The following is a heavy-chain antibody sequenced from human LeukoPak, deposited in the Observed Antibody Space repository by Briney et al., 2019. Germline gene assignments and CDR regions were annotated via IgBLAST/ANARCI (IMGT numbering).Heavy chain of an antibody. CDR2: INHSEST. Sequence: SETLSLTCAVYGESFSGYFWSWIRQPPGKGLEWIGEINHSESTNYNQSLKSRVTISVDTSKNQFSLKLSSVTAADTAVYYCARGLYTTGWYYEYWGQGTLVTVSS. CDR1: GESFSGYF. V-gene: IGHV4-34*01. D-gene: IGHD6-19*01. CDR3: ARGLYTTGWYYEY. J-gene: IGHJ4*02.